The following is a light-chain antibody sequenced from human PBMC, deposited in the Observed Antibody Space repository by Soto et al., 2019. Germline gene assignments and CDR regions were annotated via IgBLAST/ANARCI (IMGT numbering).Light chain of an antibody. CDR3: NSYTTSSTYV. V-gene: IGLV2-18*02. J-gene: IGLJ1*01. CDR2: DVT. CDR1: SSDVGSYNR. Sequence: QSALTQPASVSGYPGQSITIACTGTSSDVGSYNRVSWYQQAPGTAPKLIIHDVTNRPSGVPDRFSGSKSGNTASLTISGLQTEDEADYYCNSYTTSSTYVFGTGTKVTVL.